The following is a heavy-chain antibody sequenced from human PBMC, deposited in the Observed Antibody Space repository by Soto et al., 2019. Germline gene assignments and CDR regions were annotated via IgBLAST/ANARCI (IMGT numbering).Heavy chain of an antibody. J-gene: IGHJ4*02. CDR2: INAGNGNT. V-gene: IGHV1-3*01. CDR1: GYTFTSYA. Sequence: QVQLVQSGAEVKKPGASVKVSCKASGYTFTSYAMHWVRQAPGQRLEWMGWINAGNGNTKYSQKFQGRVTITRDISASTAYMELSSLRSEDTAVYYCARGRSGYSSSWYDYWGQGTLVTVSS. D-gene: IGHD6-13*01. CDR3: ARGRSGYSSSWYDY.